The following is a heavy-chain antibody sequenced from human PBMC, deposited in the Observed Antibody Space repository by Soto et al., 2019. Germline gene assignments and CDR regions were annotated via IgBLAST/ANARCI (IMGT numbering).Heavy chain of an antibody. Sequence: QVQLQESGPGLVKPSETLSLTCIVSGGYVSNDAYYWSWIRQPPGKGLEWIRYIYHSGSTYYNPSLRSRVTISADTSANQFSLKVSSVTAADTAVYYCARLGIGWEFPFDYWGQGTLVNVSS. CDR3: ARLGIGWEFPFDY. J-gene: IGHJ4*02. CDR1: GGYVSNDAYY. V-gene: IGHV4-61*08. CDR2: IYHSGST. D-gene: IGHD1-26*01.